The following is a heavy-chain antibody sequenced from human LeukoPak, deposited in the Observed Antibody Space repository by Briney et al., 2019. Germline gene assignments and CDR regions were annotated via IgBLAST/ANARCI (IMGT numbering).Heavy chain of an antibody. CDR3: AAPRPAGWFYFDY. CDR2: IGYDGSNK. CDR1: GFAFSSYG. Sequence: RSLRLSCAASGFAFSSYGMHWVRQAPGKGLEWVAVIGYDGSNKYYADSVKGRFTISRDNSKNTLYLQMNSLRAEDTAVYYCAAPRPAGWFYFDYWGQGTLVTVSS. D-gene: IGHD2-15*01. J-gene: IGHJ4*02. V-gene: IGHV3-33*01.